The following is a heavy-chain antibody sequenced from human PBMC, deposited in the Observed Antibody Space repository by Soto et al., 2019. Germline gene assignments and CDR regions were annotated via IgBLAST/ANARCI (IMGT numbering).Heavy chain of an antibody. CDR1: GGSIRSHY. CDR2: IYYSGSI. V-gene: IGHV4-59*11. CDR3: ARLVDRNWYPFFFDY. J-gene: IGHJ4*02. D-gene: IGHD1-1*01. Sequence: PSETLSLTCTVSGGSIRSHYWGWIRQPPGKGLEWIGYIYYSGSINYSPSLKSRVSISVDTSKNQVSLKVHSVTAADTAVYYCARLVDRNWYPFFFDYWGQGTLVTVSS.